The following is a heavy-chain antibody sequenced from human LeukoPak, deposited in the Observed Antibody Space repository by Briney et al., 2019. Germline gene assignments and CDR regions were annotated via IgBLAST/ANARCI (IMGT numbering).Heavy chain of an antibody. Sequence: ASVKVSCKASGYTFTAYFMHWVRQAPGQGLVWMGWINPDRGDTNYAQKFQGRVTMTRDTSISTAYMELSRLTSDDTAVYYCARDEAAVGTNAFDVWGQGTMVTVSS. CDR1: GYTFTAYF. D-gene: IGHD2-15*01. CDR2: INPDRGDT. CDR3: ARDEAAVGTNAFDV. J-gene: IGHJ3*01. V-gene: IGHV1-2*02.